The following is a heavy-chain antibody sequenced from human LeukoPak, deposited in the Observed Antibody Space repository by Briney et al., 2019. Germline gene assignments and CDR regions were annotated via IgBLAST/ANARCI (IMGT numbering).Heavy chain of an antibody. CDR2: TYSGDTT. CDR3: ARERPDSRNLDY. J-gene: IGHJ4*02. CDR1: GFIVRRNH. D-gene: IGHD1-14*01. V-gene: IGHV3-66*01. Sequence: PGGSLRLSCTAFGFIVRRNHINWVRQAPGEGLEWVSITYSGDTTYYADSVKGRFIISRDDSKNTLSLQMNDLRVEDTAVYYCARERPDSRNLDYWGRGALVTVSS.